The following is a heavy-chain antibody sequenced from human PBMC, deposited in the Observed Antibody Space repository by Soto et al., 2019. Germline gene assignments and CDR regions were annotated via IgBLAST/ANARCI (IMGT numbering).Heavy chain of an antibody. J-gene: IGHJ4*02. CDR1: GFTVSSTY. D-gene: IGHD6-6*01. CDR3: ARVSSSSSFDY. V-gene: IGHV3-53*04. Sequence: EVQLVESGGGLVQPGGSLRLSCAASGFTVSSTYMSWVRQAPGKGLEWVSVIYSGGSTYYADSVKGRFTISRHNSKNTLYLQMNSLRAEDTAVYYCARVSSSSSFDYWGQGTLVTVSS. CDR2: IYSGGST.